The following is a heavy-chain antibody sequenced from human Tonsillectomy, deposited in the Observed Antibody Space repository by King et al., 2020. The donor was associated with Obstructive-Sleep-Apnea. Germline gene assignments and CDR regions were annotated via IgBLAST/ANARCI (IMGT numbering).Heavy chain of an antibody. D-gene: IGHD5-18*01. Sequence: QLVQSGAEVKKPGESLKISCQASGYSFTSYWIGWVRQMPGKGLEWVGLIYPDDSDTRYSPSFQGQATMSADKSINTAYLQGSTLKASDTAMYYWARTGDTAMALGYWGQGTLVTVSS. CDR2: IYPDDSDT. CDR1: GYSFTSYW. J-gene: IGHJ4*02. CDR3: ARTGDTAMALGY. V-gene: IGHV5-51*01.